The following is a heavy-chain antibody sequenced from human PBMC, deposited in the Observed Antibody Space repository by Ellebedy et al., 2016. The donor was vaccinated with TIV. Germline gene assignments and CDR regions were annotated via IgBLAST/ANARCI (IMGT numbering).Heavy chain of an antibody. V-gene: IGHV3-30*18. D-gene: IGHD6-19*01. J-gene: IGHJ3*02. CDR1: GFTFSSYG. Sequence: GGSLRLSXAASGFTFSSYGMHWVRQAPGKGLEWVAVISYDGSNKYYADSVKGRFTISRDNSKNTLYLQMNSLRAEDTAVYYCAKLVREQWLVGSAFDIWGQGTMVTVSS. CDR3: AKLVREQWLVGSAFDI. CDR2: ISYDGSNK.